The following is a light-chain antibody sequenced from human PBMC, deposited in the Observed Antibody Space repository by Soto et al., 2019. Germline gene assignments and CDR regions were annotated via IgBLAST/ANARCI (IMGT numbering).Light chain of an antibody. CDR3: QHYNSYSEA. Sequence: EIVLTQSPATLSVSPGDRVTLSCRASQSVDINLAWYQQKAGQAPRLLVYGASTKATDMPGRFSGRGSGTEFTLTINSLQPDDFATYYCQHYNSYSEAFGQGTKVELK. V-gene: IGKV3-15*01. CDR2: GAS. CDR1: QSVDIN. J-gene: IGKJ1*01.